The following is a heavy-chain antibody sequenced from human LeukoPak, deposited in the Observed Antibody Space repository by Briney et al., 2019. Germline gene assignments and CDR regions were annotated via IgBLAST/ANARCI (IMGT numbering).Heavy chain of an antibody. CDR1: GFTVSSNY. V-gene: IGHV3-53*01. J-gene: IGHJ4*02. CDR3: ARRVGSADGFDY. D-gene: IGHD6-13*01. CDR2: IYSGGST. Sequence: GGSLRLSCAASGFTVSSNYMSWVRQAPGKGLEWVSVIYSGGSTYYADSVKGRFTISRDNSKNTLYLQMNSLRAEDTAVYYCARRVGSADGFDYWGQGTLVTVSS.